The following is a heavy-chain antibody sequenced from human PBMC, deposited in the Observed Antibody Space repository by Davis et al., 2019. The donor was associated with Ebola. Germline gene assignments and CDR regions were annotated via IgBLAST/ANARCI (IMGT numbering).Heavy chain of an antibody. CDR3: ARDMIVVVITNWFDP. D-gene: IGHD3-22*01. CDR2: ISSSSSYI. J-gene: IGHJ5*02. V-gene: IGHV3-21*01. Sequence: GESLKISCAASGFTFSSYSMNWVRQAPGKGLEWVSSISSSSSYIYYADSVKGRFTISRDNAKNSLYLQMNSLRAEDTAVYYCARDMIVVVITNWFDPWGQGTLVTVSS. CDR1: GFTFSSYS.